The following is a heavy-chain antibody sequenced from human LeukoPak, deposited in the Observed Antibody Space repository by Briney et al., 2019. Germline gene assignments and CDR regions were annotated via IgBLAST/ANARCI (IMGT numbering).Heavy chain of an antibody. D-gene: IGHD3-10*01. CDR1: GFTFSSYW. CDR2: INDDGRST. J-gene: IGHJ6*03. V-gene: IGHV3-74*01. CDR3: AKDGYLWFGERIRSYYYYMDV. Sequence: GGSLRLSCAASGFTFSSYWMHWVRQAPGKGLVGVSRINDDGRSTSYADSVKGRFTISRDNSKNTLYLQMNSLRAEDTAVYYCAKDGYLWFGERIRSYYYYMDVGGKGTTVTVSS.